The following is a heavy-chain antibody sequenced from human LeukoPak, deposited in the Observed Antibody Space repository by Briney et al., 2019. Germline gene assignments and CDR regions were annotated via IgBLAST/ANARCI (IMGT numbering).Heavy chain of an antibody. J-gene: IGHJ6*03. D-gene: IGHD2-2*01. V-gene: IGHV4-34*01. CDR3: ARVGCSSSSCNVSYYYHYYYMDV. CDR1: GGSFPGYY. CDR2: INHSGNT. Sequence: PSETLSLTCAVHGGSFPGYYWTWIRQPPGKGLEWNGEINHSGNTHYNPSLKSRVTISVDTSKNQCSRKVSSVTAADTAVYYCARVGCSSSSCNVSYYYHYYYMDVWGKGTTVTVSS.